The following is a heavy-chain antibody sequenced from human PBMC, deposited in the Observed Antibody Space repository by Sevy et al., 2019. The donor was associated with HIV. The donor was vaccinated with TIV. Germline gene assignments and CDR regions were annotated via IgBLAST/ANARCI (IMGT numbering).Heavy chain of an antibody. CDR3: ARVVGSGIYYLDY. V-gene: IGHV6-1*01. D-gene: IGHD3-10*01. CDR2: TYYRSKYYN. Sequence: KQSQTLSLTCAISGDSVSSNSVAWNWIRQSPSRGLEWLGRTYYRSKYYNDYAVSVKSRITINPDTSKNQFSLQLNSVTPEDTAVYYCARVVGSGIYYLDYWAQRILFTVSS. CDR1: GDSVSSNSVA. J-gene: IGHJ4*02.